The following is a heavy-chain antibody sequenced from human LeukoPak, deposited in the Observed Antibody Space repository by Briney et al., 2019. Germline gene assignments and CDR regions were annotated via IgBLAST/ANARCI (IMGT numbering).Heavy chain of an antibody. CDR3: ASYSGTYPYYFDS. CDR1: GFTFSDFW. J-gene: IGHJ4*02. Sequence: PGGSLRLSCAASGFTFSDFWMHWVRQAPGKGLVWVSRINSGGTVTNYADSVKGRLTISRDNAKNTLYLQMNSLRAEDTAVYYCASYSGTYPYYFDSWGQGTLVTVSA. CDR2: INSGGTVT. D-gene: IGHD1-26*01. V-gene: IGHV3-74*01.